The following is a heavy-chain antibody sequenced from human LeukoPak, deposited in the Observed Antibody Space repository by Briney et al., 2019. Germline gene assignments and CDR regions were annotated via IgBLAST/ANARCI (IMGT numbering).Heavy chain of an antibody. D-gene: IGHD2-2*01. V-gene: IGHV3-23*01. CDR2: ISGSGGSA. CDR3: AKVPGDIVVVPAAIPYFDY. J-gene: IGHJ4*02. Sequence: GGSLRLSCAASGFTFSSYAMSWVRQAPGKGLEWVSAISGSGGSAYYADSVKGRFTISRDNSKNALYLQMNSLRAEDTAVYYCAKVPGDIVVVPAAIPYFDYGGQGTLVTVSS. CDR1: GFTFSSYA.